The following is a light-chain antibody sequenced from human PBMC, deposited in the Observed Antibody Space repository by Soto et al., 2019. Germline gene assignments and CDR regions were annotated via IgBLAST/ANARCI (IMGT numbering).Light chain of an antibody. V-gene: IGKV1-5*03. Sequence: QKNQKTYNLSASLRNRINITCLASQSISTWLAWYQQRPGKAPKLLIYKASSLESGVPSRFSGSGSGTEFTLTISSLQPDDFATYYCQQYNSYSRTFGQGTKVDI. CDR2: KAS. CDR3: QQYNSYSRT. CDR1: QSISTW. J-gene: IGKJ1*01.